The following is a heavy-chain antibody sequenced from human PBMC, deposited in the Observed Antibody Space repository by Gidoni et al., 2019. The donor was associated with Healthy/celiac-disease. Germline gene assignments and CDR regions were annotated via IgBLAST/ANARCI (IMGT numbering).Heavy chain of an antibody. CDR1: GFTFSSYD. J-gene: IGHJ3*02. Sequence: EVQLVESGGGLVQPGGSLRLSCAASGFTFSSYDMHWVRQATGKGLEWVSAIGTAGDTYYPGSVKGRFTISRENAKNSLYLQMNSLRAGDTAVYYCARSRQWELGAFDIWGQGTMVTVSS. V-gene: IGHV3-13*01. D-gene: IGHD1-26*01. CDR3: ARSRQWELGAFDI. CDR2: IGTAGDT.